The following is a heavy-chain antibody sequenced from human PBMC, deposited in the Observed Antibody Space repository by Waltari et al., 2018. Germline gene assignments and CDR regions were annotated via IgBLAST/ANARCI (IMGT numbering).Heavy chain of an antibody. CDR2: IYYSGRT. D-gene: IGHD5-12*01. CDR1: AGSIRSHS. V-gene: IGHV4-59*11. Sequence: QVQLQASVPGLVKTSATLSLTCTVSAGSIRSHSCIWKRQPPGKGLECIGYIYYSGRTNYNPSLKSRVTISVDTSKNQFSLKLSSVTAADTAVYYCARNAGYGPLYYYYGMDVWGQGTTVTVSS. J-gene: IGHJ6*02. CDR3: ARNAGYGPLYYYYGMDV.